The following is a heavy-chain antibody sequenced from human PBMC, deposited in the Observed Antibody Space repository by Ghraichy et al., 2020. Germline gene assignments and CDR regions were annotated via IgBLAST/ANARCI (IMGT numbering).Heavy chain of an antibody. Sequence: GGSLRLSCAASAFSFSNYGMTWVRQAPGKGLEWVSSIRGSGGDTSYADSVKGRFTVSRDNSKSTLYLQMNSLRDEDTAVYYCARDPNGDFVGAFDFWGQETMVTVSS. CDR2: IRGSGGDT. D-gene: IGHD4-17*01. V-gene: IGHV3-23*01. J-gene: IGHJ3*01. CDR1: AFSFSNYG. CDR3: ARDPNGDFVGAFDF.